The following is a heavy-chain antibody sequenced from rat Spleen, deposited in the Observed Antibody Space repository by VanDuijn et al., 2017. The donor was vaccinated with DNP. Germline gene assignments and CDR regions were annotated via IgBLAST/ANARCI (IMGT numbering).Heavy chain of an antibody. CDR3: ATQVHNSGSS. V-gene: IGHV5S10*01. Sequence: EVQLVESGGGLVQPGRSLKLSCAASGFTFSDYNMAWVRQTPEKGLEWVATINADGGSTSYSDSVKGRFTISRDNGKSTLYLQMDSLKSEDTATYYCATQVHNSGSSWGQGVMVTVSS. CDR1: GFTFSDYN. J-gene: IGHJ2*01. D-gene: IGHD4-3*01. CDR2: INADGGST.